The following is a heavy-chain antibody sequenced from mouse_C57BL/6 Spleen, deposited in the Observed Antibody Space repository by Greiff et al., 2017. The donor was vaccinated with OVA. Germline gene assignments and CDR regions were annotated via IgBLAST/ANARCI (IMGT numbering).Heavy chain of an antibody. D-gene: IGHD2-3*01. CDR2: IYPGDGDT. CDR1: GYAFSSSW. CDR3: ARHDGYYLFDY. V-gene: IGHV1-82*01. Sequence: QVQLKESGPELVKPGASVKISCKASGYAFSSSWMNWVKQRPGKGLEWIGRIYPGDGDTNYNGKFKGKATLTADKSSSTAYMQLSSLTSEDSAVYFCARHDGYYLFDYWGQGTTLTVSS. J-gene: IGHJ2*01.